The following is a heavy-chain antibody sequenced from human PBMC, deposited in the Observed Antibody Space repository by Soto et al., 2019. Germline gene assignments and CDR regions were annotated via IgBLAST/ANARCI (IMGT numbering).Heavy chain of an antibody. V-gene: IGHV3-15*07. CDR1: GFTFSNAW. J-gene: IGHJ6*02. Sequence: PGGSLRLSCAPSGFTFSNAWMNWVRQAPGKGLEWAGRIKSKTDGGTTDYAAPVKGRFTISRDDSKNTLYLQMNSLKTEDTAVYYCTTVADYYDSSGYYHADSGMDVWGQGTTVTVSS. D-gene: IGHD3-22*01. CDR2: IKSKTDGGTT. CDR3: TTVADYYDSSGYYHADSGMDV.